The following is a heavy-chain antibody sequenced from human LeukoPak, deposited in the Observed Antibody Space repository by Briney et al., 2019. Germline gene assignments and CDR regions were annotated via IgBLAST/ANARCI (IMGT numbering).Heavy chain of an antibody. CDR1: RFTLSNYA. CDR2: ISYDGTNK. V-gene: IGHV3-30-3*01. CDR3: ARAPMSYDSSGFGGAFDI. D-gene: IGHD3-22*01. J-gene: IGHJ3*02. Sequence: GGSLRLSCAASRFTLSNYAMHWVRQAPGKGLEWVAVISYDGTNKYYADSVKGRFTISRDNSKNTMYLQMNSLRAEDTAMYYCARAPMSYDSSGFGGAFDIWGQGTMVTVSS.